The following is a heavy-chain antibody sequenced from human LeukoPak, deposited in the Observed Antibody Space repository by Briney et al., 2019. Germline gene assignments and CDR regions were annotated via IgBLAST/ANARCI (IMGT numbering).Heavy chain of an antibody. J-gene: IGHJ4*02. V-gene: IGHV3-23*01. D-gene: IGHD2-2*01. CDR3: ARDPGVVPAAYDY. Sequence: GGSLRLSCAASGFTFSSYAMSWVRQAPGKGLEWVSAITGSGGSTYYADSVKGRFTISRDNSKNTLYLQMNSLRAEDTAIYYCARDPGVVPAAYDYWGQGTLVSVSS. CDR1: GFTFSSYA. CDR2: ITGSGGST.